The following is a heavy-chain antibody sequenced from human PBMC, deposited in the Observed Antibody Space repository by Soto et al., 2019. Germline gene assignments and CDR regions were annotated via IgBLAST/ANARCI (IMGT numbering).Heavy chain of an antibody. V-gene: IGHV3-30*18. CDR2: ISYDGSNK. D-gene: IGHD3-10*01. CDR1: GFTFSSYG. CDR3: AQDLVGDVSLRD. Sequence: QVQLVESGGGVVQPGRSLRLSCAASGFTFSSYGMHWVRQAPGKGLEWVAVISYDGSNKYYADSVKGRFTISRDNSKNTMYLQMNSLRAEDTAVYYCAQDLVGDVSLRDWGQGTLVTVSS. J-gene: IGHJ4*02.